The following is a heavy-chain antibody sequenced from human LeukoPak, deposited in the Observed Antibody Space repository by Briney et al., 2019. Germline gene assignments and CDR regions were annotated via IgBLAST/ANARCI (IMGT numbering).Heavy chain of an antibody. CDR1: GFSFSSYS. D-gene: IGHD6-19*01. CDR3: ARDRDRSGSYRGSFDI. J-gene: IGHJ3*02. CDR2: ISSSSSYT. V-gene: IGHV3-21*01. Sequence: GGPLRLSCAASGFSFSSYSMNWVRQAPGKGLEWVASISSSSSYTYYADSVKRRFTTSRDNAENSLYLQMNTLRAEDTAVYYCARDRDRSGSYRGSFDIWGQGTMVTVSS.